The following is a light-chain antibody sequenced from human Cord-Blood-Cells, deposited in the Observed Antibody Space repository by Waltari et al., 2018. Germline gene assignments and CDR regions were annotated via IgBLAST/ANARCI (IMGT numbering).Light chain of an antibody. CDR1: QSVSSSY. J-gene: IGKJ1*01. CDR3: QQYGSSPT. V-gene: IGKV3-20*01. Sequence: EIVLTQSPGTLSLSPGERATLSYRASQSVSSSYLAWYQQKPGQAPRLLIYGASSRATGIPDRFRGSGSGTDFTLTISRLEPGDFAVYYCQQYGSSPTFDQGP. CDR2: GAS.